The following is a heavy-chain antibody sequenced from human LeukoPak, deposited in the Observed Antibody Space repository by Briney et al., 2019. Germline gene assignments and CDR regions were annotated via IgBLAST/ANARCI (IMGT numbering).Heavy chain of an antibody. CDR3: AKGIGLPTYYFDY. CDR2: ISGSGGST. V-gene: IGHV3-23*01. D-gene: IGHD5/OR15-5a*01. CDR1: GFTFSSYA. Sequence: GGSLRLSCAASGFTFSSYAMSWVRQAPGKGLEWVSAISGSGGSTYYADSVKGRFTISRHNSKNTLYLQMNSLRAEDTAVYYCAKGIGLPTYYFDYWGQGTLVTVSS. J-gene: IGHJ4*02.